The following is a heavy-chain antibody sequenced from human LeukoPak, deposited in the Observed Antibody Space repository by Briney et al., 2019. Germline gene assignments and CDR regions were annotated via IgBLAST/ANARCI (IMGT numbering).Heavy chain of an antibody. CDR2: IYYSGST. Sequence: SETLSLTCTVSGGSISSYYWSWIRQPPGKGLEWIGYIYYSGSTNYNPSLKSRVTISVDTSKNQFSLKLSSVTAADTAVYYCARTGTTSHYYYYMDVWGKGTTVTVSS. V-gene: IGHV4-59*12. CDR1: GGSISSYY. J-gene: IGHJ6*03. D-gene: IGHD1-7*01. CDR3: ARTGTTSHYYYYMDV.